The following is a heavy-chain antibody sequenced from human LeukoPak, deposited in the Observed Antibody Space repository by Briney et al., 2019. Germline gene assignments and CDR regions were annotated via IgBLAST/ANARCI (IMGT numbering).Heavy chain of an antibody. CDR3: ARGGAARLHFQN. V-gene: IGHV4-59*01. J-gene: IGHJ1*01. D-gene: IGHD6-6*01. CDR1: GGSISTYY. Sequence: SETLSLTCTVSGGSISTYYCNWIRQPPGKGLEWIGYIYHSGSTNYNPSLQSRVTISVDTSKNQFSLNLNSVTAADTAVYYCARGGAARLHFQNWGQGTLVTVSS. CDR2: IYHSGST.